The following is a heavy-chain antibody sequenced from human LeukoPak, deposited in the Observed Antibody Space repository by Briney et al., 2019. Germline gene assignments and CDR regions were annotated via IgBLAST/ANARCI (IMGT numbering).Heavy chain of an antibody. D-gene: IGHD2-2*01. CDR2: ISYDGSNK. V-gene: IGHV3-30*18. CDR3: AKDLGCSSTSCPIRYYYYGMDV. J-gene: IGHJ6*02. CDR1: GFTFSIYG. Sequence: GRSLRLSCAASGFTFSIYGMHWVRQAPGKGLEWVAVISYDGSNKYYADSVKGRFTISRDNSKNTLYLQMNSLRAEDTAVYYCAKDLGCSSTSCPIRYYYYGMDVWGQGTTVTVSS.